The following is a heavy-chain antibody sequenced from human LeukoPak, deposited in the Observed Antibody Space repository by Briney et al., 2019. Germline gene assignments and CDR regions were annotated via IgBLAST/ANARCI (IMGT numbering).Heavy chain of an antibody. CDR1: GGTFSSYA. Sequence: GSSVKVSCKASGGTFSSYAISWVRQAPGQGLEWMGGIIPIFGTANYAQKFQGRVTITADESTSTAYMGLSSLRSEDTAVYYCARVGVTMVRGVILYFDYWGQGTLVTVSS. J-gene: IGHJ4*02. D-gene: IGHD3-10*01. CDR3: ARVGVTMVRGVILYFDY. CDR2: IIPIFGTA. V-gene: IGHV1-69*01.